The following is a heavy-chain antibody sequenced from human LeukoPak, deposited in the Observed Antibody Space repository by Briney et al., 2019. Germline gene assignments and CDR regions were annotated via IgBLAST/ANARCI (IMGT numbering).Heavy chain of an antibody. CDR2: IYYSGST. V-gene: IGHV4-4*02. CDR1: GGSISSSNW. J-gene: IGHJ3*02. CDR3: ARNDGDSYGPDAFDI. Sequence: PSGTLSLTCAVSGGSISSSNWWSWVRQPPGKGLEWIGSIYYSGSTYYNPSLKSRVTISVDTSKNQFSLKLSSVTAADTAVYYCARNDGDSYGPDAFDIWGQGTMVTVSS. D-gene: IGHD5-18*01.